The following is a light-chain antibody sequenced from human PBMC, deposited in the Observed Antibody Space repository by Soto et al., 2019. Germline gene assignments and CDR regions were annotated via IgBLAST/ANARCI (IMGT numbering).Light chain of an antibody. CDR3: QQYGTSPRT. V-gene: IGKV3-15*01. Sequence: EIVMTQSPATLSVSPGERATLSCRASQTVSSNSAWYQQKPGQAPRLLIYGASTRATGIPARFSGSGSGTEFTLTISSLQSEDFAVYYCQQYGTSPRTFGQGTKVDIK. CDR1: QTVSSN. J-gene: IGKJ1*01. CDR2: GAS.